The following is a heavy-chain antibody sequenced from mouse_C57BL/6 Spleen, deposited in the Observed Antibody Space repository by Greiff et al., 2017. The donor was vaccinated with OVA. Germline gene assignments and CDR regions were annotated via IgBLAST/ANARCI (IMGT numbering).Heavy chain of an antibody. J-gene: IGHJ2*01. CDR2: ISNGGGST. V-gene: IGHV5-12*01. CDR1: GFTFSDYY. D-gene: IGHD2-4*01. CDR3: ARLGDYDGFDY. Sequence: EVHLVESGGGLVQPGGSLKLSCAASGFTFSDYYMYWVRQTPEKRLEWVAYISNGGGSTYYPDTVKGRFTISRDNAKNTLYLQMSRLKAEDTAMYYCARLGDYDGFDYWGQGTTLTVSS.